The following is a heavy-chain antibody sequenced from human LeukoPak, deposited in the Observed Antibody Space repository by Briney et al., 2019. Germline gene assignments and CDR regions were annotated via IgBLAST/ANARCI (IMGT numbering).Heavy chain of an antibody. CDR3: ARESTYYDSNGYYVGAFDF. J-gene: IGHJ3*01. V-gene: IGHV3-30*04. Sequence: PRGSLRLSCAASGFTFSSSTMHWVRQAPGNGLEWVALISYDGSNKYHVDSVKGRFTISRDNSKNTVYLQMNTLRAEDTAVYYCARESTYYDSNGYYVGAFDFWGQGTMVTVSS. CDR1: GFTFSSST. D-gene: IGHD3-22*01. CDR2: ISYDGSNK.